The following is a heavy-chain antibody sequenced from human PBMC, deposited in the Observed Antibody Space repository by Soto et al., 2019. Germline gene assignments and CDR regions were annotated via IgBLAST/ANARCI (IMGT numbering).Heavy chain of an antibody. CDR3: ARQPRFLTGYSGHFYY. CDR2: IYYSGST. CDR1: GGSISSSSYY. Sequence: PSETLSLTCTVSGGSISSSSYYWGWIRQPPGKGLEWIGSIYYSGSTYYNPSLKSRVTISVDTSKDQFSLKLSSVTAADTAVYYCARQPRFLTGYSGHFYYRGQGALVTVSS. J-gene: IGHJ4*02. V-gene: IGHV4-39*01. D-gene: IGHD3-9*01.